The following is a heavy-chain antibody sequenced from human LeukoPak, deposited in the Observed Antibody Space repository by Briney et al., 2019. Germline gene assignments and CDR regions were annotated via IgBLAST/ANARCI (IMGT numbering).Heavy chain of an antibody. CDR3: ANDYGDYLYYYMDV. CDR1: GLTFSSYA. CDR2: ISGSGGNT. J-gene: IGHJ6*03. D-gene: IGHD4-17*01. V-gene: IGHV3-23*01. Sequence: GGSLRLSCAASGLTFSSYAMNWVRQAPGKGLEWVSAISGSGGNTYYADSVKGRFTISRDNSKNTLYLQMNSLRAEDTAVYYCANDYGDYLYYYMDVWGKGTTVTVSS.